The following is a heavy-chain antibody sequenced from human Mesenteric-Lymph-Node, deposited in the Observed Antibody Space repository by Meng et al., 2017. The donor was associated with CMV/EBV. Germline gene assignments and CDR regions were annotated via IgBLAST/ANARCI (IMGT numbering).Heavy chain of an antibody. V-gene: IGHV3-30-3*01. J-gene: IGHJ4*02. CDR1: GFTFSSYA. Sequence: GESLKISCVASGFTFSSYAMHWVRQAPGKGLEWVAVISYDGSNKYYADSVKGRFTISRDNSKNTLYLQMNSLRAEDTAVYYCAREESSGYYYYFDYWGQGTLVTVSS. D-gene: IGHD3-22*01. CDR2: ISYDGSNK. CDR3: AREESSGYYYYFDY.